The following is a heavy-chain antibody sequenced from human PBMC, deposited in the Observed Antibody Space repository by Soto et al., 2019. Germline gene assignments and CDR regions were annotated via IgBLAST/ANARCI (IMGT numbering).Heavy chain of an antibody. CDR1: GFTFTDYA. CDR2: IGGRGGHT. D-gene: IGHD3-3*01. CDR3: ASSLITIFRVVTDGMDV. J-gene: IGHJ6*02. Sequence: PGGSLRLSCAASGFTFTDYAMSWVRQAPGKGLECVSVIGGRGGHTYYADSVKGRFTISRDNSKNTVYLEMNSLTAEDTAVYYCASSLITIFRVVTDGMDVSGQATTVTVSS. V-gene: IGHV3-23*01.